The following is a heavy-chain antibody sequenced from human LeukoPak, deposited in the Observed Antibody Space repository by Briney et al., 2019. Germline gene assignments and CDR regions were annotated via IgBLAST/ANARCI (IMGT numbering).Heavy chain of an antibody. CDR2: IIPIYGTA. D-gene: IGHD2-15*01. CDR3: ASKSAGDCSGGSCYPPDY. CDR1: GGTFSSYA. Sequence: SVKVSCKASGGTFSSYAISWVRQAPGQGLEWMGRIIPIYGTANYAQKFQGRVTITTDESTSTAYMELSSLRSEDTAVYYCASKSAGDCSGGSCYPPDYWGQGTLVTVSS. J-gene: IGHJ4*02. V-gene: IGHV1-69*05.